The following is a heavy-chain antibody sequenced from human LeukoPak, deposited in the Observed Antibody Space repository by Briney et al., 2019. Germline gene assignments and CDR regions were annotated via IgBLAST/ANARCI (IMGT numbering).Heavy chain of an antibody. CDR3: AREYDMYDH. J-gene: IGHJ4*02. V-gene: IGHV1-2*02. D-gene: IGHD3-9*01. CDR1: GYTLTAYY. CDR2: INPNSGGT. Sequence: ASVKVSCKASGYTLTAYYIHWVRQAPGQGLEWLGWINPNSGGTNYAQKFQGRVTMTRDTSISTAYMELSSLRSGDTAMYYCAREYDMYDHWGQGTLVTVSS.